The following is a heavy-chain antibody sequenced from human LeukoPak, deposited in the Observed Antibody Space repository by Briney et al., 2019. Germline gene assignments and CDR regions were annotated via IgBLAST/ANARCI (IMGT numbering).Heavy chain of an antibody. Sequence: GGSLRLSCAASAFTFSSYGMHWVRQAPGKGLEWVAAISNDGSNEYYADSVKGRFTISRDNSKNTLYLQMNSLRAEDTAVYYCLRDLNWSLDQWGQGTLVAVSS. J-gene: IGHJ4*02. V-gene: IGHV3-30*03. CDR3: LRDLNWSLDQ. CDR1: AFTFSSYG. CDR2: ISNDGSNE. D-gene: IGHD1-20*01.